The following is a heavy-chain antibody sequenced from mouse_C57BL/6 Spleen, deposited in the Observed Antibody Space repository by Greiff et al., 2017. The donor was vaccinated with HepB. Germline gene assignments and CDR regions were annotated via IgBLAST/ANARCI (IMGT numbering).Heavy chain of an antibody. CDR3: ARALYDYLDY. D-gene: IGHD2-3*01. CDR1: GFTFSSYA. V-gene: IGHV5-4*01. J-gene: IGHJ2*01. CDR2: ISDGGSYT. Sequence: EVQLVESGGGLVKPGGSLKLSCAASGFTFSSYAMSWVRQTPEKRLEWVATISDGGSYTYYPDNVKGRFTISRDNAKNNLYLQMSHLKSEETAMYYCARALYDYLDYWGQGTTLTVSS.